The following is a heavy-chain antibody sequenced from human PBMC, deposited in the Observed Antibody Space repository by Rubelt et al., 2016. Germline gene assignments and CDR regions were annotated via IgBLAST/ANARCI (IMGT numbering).Heavy chain of an antibody. V-gene: IGHV4-59*01. CDR3: ARGYYSDGRAALDI. D-gene: IGHD3-10*01. CDR1: GGSISNYY. Sequence: QVQLQESGPGLVKPSETLSLTCTVSGGSISNYYWSWIRKPPGKGLEWIGYIHYSGSTQHNLSLKSRVTISVDTSKNQFSLNLTSVTAADTAVYYCARGYYSDGRAALDIWGQGTMVTVSS. CDR2: IHYSGST. J-gene: IGHJ3*02.